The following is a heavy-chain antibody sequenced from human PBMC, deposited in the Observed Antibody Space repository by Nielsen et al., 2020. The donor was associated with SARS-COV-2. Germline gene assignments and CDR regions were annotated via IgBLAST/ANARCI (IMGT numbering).Heavy chain of an antibody. J-gene: IGHJ4*01. Sequence: GESLKISCVASGFTFSGSAMHWVRQASGKGLEWLGRIRSYANEYATAYAASVKGRFTISRDDSKNTAYLQMNSLKTEDTAVYYCSSPTVAYWVHGTLVTVSS. CDR2: IRSYANEYAT. CDR3: SSPTVAY. D-gene: IGHD4-23*01. V-gene: IGHV3-73*01. CDR1: GFTFSGSA.